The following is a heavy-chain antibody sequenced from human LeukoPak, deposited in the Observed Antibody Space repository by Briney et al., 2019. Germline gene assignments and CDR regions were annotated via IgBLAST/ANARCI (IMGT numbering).Heavy chain of an antibody. CDR3: ARDGALVRMITFGNDAFDI. Sequence: GGSLRLSCTASGFTFSSYSMNWVRQAPGKGLEWVSYISSSSSTIYYADSVKGRFTISRDKAKNSLYLQMNSLRDEDTAVYFCARDGALVRMITFGNDAFDIWGQGTMVTVSS. V-gene: IGHV3-48*02. CDR1: GFTFSSYS. D-gene: IGHD3-16*01. J-gene: IGHJ3*02. CDR2: ISSSSSTI.